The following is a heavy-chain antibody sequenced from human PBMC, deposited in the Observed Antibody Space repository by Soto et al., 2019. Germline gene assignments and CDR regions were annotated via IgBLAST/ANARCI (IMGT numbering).Heavy chain of an antibody. D-gene: IGHD6-13*01. V-gene: IGHV5-51*01. CDR1: GYSFTSYW. Sequence: GESLTISCKGSGYSFTSYWIGWVRKMPGKGLEWMGIIYPGDSDTRYSPSFQGQVTISAAKSVSTAYLQCCSLKASDTAMYYCASPGGRAGSYYYCMDVWGQRTTVTVAS. CDR3: ASPGGRAGSYYYCMDV. J-gene: IGHJ6*02. CDR2: IYPGDSDT.